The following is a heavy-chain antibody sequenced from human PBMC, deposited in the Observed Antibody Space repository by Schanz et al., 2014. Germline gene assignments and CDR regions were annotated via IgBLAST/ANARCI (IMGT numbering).Heavy chain of an antibody. V-gene: IGHV3-13*04. D-gene: IGHD5-12*01. CDR1: GFTFSSYD. CDR2: IGTAGDT. J-gene: IGHJ3*02. Sequence: EVQLEESGGGLVQPGGSLRLSCAASGFTFSSYDMHWVRQVTGKGLEWVSGIGTAGDTYYPDSVKGRFTISRENAQNSLYLQMNSLRAEDTAVYYCAGAVATIRADSFDIWGQGTMVAVSS. CDR3: AGAVATIRADSFDI.